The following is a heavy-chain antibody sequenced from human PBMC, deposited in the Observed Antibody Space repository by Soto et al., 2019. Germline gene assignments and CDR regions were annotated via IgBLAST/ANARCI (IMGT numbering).Heavy chain of an antibody. CDR3: ARQGSWPYYYYGLDV. J-gene: IGHJ6*02. CDR1: GYTFTTSG. D-gene: IGHD1-26*01. V-gene: IGHV1-18*01. CDR2: ISTYNGDT. Sequence: QVQLVQSGPEVRKPGASVKVSCEASGYTFTTSGISWVRQVPGQGLEWMGWISTYNGDTNSAQNFQCRVLMTADTATGTAYMEWMSLKSDDTAVYYCARQGSWPYYYYGLDVWGQGTIVTVSS.